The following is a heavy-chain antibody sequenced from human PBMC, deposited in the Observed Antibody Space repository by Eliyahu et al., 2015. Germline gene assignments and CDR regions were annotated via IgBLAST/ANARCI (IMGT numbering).Heavy chain of an antibody. Sequence: QVQLVESGGGVVQPGGSLRLSCXAXGFXXXTYGMHWVRQAPGKGLEWVAFIRYDGSNKYYADSVKGRFTISRDNSKNTLYLQMNSLRAEDTAVYYCAKGSRRIAAASDPFDYWGQGTLVTVSS. CDR1: GFXXXTYG. V-gene: IGHV3-30*02. J-gene: IGHJ4*02. D-gene: IGHD6-13*01. CDR2: IRYDGSNK. CDR3: AKGSRRIAAASDPFDY.